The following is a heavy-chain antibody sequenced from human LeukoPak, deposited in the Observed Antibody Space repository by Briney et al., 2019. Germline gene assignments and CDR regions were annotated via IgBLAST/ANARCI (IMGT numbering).Heavy chain of an antibody. D-gene: IGHD6-19*01. V-gene: IGHV3-23*01. J-gene: IGHJ4*02. Sequence: GGSLRLSCEASGFTFGSYAMHWVRQAPGKGLEWVAGIFGSGGSAHYADSAKGRFTISRDNSKNTVYLQINSLRAEDTAVYYCGKTTTGYSSGQKPAWPVDYWGQGTLVTVSS. CDR2: IFGSGGSA. CDR3: GKTTTGYSSGQKPAWPVDY. CDR1: GFTFGSYA.